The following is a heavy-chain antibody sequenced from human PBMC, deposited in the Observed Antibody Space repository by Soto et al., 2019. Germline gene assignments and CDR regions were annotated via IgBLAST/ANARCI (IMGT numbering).Heavy chain of an antibody. CDR3: ARAVEGGYFNWFDP. CDR2: IYYSGST. V-gene: IGHV4-30-4*01. CDR1: SGSISSGDYY. Sequence: PSETLSLTCTVSSGSISSGDYYWSWIRQPPGKGLEWIGYIYYSGSTYYNPSLKSRVTISVDTSKNQFSLKLSSVTAADTAVYYCARAVEGGYFNWFDPWGQGTLVTVSS. D-gene: IGHD2-21*02. J-gene: IGHJ5*02.